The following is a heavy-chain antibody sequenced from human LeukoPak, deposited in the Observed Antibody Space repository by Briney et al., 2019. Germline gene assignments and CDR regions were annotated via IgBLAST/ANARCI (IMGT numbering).Heavy chain of an antibody. CDR2: IYYSGST. Sequence: SETLSLTCTVSGGSISSYYWSWIRQAPGKGLEWIGYIYYSGSTNYNPSLKSRVTISVDTSKNQFSLKLSSVTAADTAVYYCARVVSGYEDYWGQGTLVTVSS. V-gene: IGHV4-59*01. CDR3: ARVVSGYEDY. D-gene: IGHD5-12*01. J-gene: IGHJ4*02. CDR1: GGSISSYY.